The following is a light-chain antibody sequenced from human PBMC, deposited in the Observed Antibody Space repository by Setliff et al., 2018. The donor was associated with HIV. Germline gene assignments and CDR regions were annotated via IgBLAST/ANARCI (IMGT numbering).Light chain of an antibody. J-gene: IGLJ1*01. V-gene: IGLV2-14*01. CDR1: SSDIGRYNY. CDR3: SSYTSSGSYV. Sequence: QSALTQPASVSGSPGQSITISCTGTSSDIGRYNYVSWYQQHPGKPPKLMIYEVSNRPSGVSNRFSGSKSGNTASLTISGLQAEDEADYYCSSYTSSGSYVFGTGTKVTVL. CDR2: EVS.